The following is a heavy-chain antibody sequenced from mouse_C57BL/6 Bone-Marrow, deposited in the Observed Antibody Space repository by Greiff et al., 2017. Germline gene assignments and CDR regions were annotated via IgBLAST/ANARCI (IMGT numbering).Heavy chain of an antibody. Sequence: QVQLQQPGAELVKPGASVKMSCKASGYTFTSYWITWVKQRPGQGLEWIGDIYPGSGSTNYNEKFKSKATLTVDTSSSTAYMQLSSLTSEDSAVYYCARERRWLSRDFDVWGTGTTVTVSS. CDR1: GYTFTSYW. J-gene: IGHJ1*03. CDR2: IYPGSGST. D-gene: IGHD2-3*01. CDR3: ARERRWLSRDFDV. V-gene: IGHV1-55*01.